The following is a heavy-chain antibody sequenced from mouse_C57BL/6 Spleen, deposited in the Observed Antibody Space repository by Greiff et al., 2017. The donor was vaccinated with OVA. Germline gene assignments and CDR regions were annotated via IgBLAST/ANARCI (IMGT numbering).Heavy chain of an antibody. D-gene: IGHD1-1*01. Sequence: QVQLQQPGAELVRPGTSVKLSCKASGYTFTSYWMHWVKQRPGQGLEWIGVIDPSDSYTNYNQKFKGKATLTVDTSSSTAYMQLSSLTSEDSAVYYCARWGLYYYGSSSYAMDYWGQGTSVTVSS. CDR1: GYTFTSYW. J-gene: IGHJ4*01. V-gene: IGHV1-59*01. CDR3: ARWGLYYYGSSSYAMDY. CDR2: IDPSDSYT.